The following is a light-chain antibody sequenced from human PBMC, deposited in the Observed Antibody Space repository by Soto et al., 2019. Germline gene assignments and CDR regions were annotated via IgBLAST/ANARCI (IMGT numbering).Light chain of an antibody. CDR1: QSVSSNY. CDR2: GAS. V-gene: IGKV3-20*01. CDR3: QQYGTSPVT. J-gene: IGKJ2*01. Sequence: EIVLTQPPGTLSLSPGERATLSGRASQSVSSNYLAWYQQKPGQAPRLLIYGASRRATGIPDRFSGSGSGTDFTLTISRLEPADFAVYYCQQYGTSPVTFGQGTKLEIK.